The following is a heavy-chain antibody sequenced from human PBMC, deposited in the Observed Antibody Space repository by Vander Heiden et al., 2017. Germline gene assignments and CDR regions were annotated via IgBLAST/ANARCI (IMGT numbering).Heavy chain of an antibody. CDR1: GFPFSNFA. J-gene: IGHJ4*02. Sequence: EVQLLESGGGLVQPGGSLRLSCAASGFPFSNFAMNWVRQAPGKGLEWVSTISGSSDVTHYADSVKGRFTVSRDNSKNTLYLQMNSVRAGDTAIYYCANKLGYCSGGDCAVDYWGQGTLVTVSS. V-gene: IGHV3-23*01. D-gene: IGHD2-8*02. CDR2: ISGSSDVT. CDR3: ANKLGYCSGGDCAVDY.